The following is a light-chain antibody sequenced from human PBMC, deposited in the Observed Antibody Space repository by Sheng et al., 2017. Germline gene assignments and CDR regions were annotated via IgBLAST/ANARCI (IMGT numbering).Light chain of an antibody. CDR2: EVS. CDR1: SSDVGGYNF. Sequence: QSALTQPPSASGSPGQSVTISCTGTSSDVGGYNFVSWYQQHPGKAPKLMISEVSKRPSGVPDRFSGSKSGNTASLTVSGLQAEDEASYYCSSYAGSSYLVFGGGTKLTVL. CDR3: SSYAGSSYLV. V-gene: IGLV2-8*01. J-gene: IGLJ3*02.